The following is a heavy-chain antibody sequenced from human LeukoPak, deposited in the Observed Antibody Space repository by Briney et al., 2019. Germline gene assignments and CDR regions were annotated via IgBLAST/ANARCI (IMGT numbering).Heavy chain of an antibody. CDR1: GYTFNTFG. J-gene: IGHJ5*02. CDR3: ARGIGYSSSWYMGFDP. V-gene: IGHV1-18*01. CDR2: ISGYNGDT. D-gene: IGHD6-13*01. Sequence: RASVKVSCKASGYTFNTFGVAWVRQAPGQGLEWMGWISGYNGDTDYAANLQGRVTLTTDTSTNTAYMELRSLRSDDAAVYYCARGIGYSSSWYMGFDPWGQGTLVTVSS.